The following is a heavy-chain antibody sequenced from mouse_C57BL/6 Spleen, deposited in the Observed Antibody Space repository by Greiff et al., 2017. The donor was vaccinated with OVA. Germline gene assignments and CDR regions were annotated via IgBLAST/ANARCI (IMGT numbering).Heavy chain of an antibody. V-gene: IGHV1-55*01. J-gene: IGHJ2*01. CDR2: IYPGSGST. CDR1: GYTFTSYW. D-gene: IGHD3-2*02. CDR3: AREGDSSGYGDY. Sequence: VQLQQPGAELVKPGASVKMSCKASGYTFTSYWITWVQQRPGQGLEWIGYIYPGSGSTNYNETFKSQATLTVDTTSSPAYMQLSSLTSEDSAVYYCAREGDSSGYGDYWGQGTTLTVSS.